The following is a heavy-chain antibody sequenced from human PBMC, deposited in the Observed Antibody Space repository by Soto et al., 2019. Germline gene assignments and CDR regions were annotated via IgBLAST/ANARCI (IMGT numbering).Heavy chain of an antibody. CDR3: VREAYDYYSSSAYALFDY. V-gene: IGHV3-48*03. CDR1: GFAFSTYE. D-gene: IGHD3-22*01. CDR2: ISGSRNII. Sequence: LRLSCAASGFAFSTYEMNWVRQAPGKGLEWVSYISGSRNIIYYADSVKGRFTISRDNAKNSLYLQMNSLRAEDTAVYYCVREAYDYYSSSAYALFDYWGQGTLVTVSS. J-gene: IGHJ4*02.